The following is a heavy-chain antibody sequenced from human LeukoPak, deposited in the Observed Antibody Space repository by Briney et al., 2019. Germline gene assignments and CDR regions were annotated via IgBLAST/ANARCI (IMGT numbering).Heavy chain of an antibody. Sequence: SETLSLTCTVSGGSISSSSYYWTWICQSPGKGLEWIGSWYNNGTSYYIPSPHSRVTISLDTSKNQFSLKLTSVTAAGTAVFYCASLGIGYYYFDFWGQGILVTVSS. CDR3: ASLGIGYYYFDF. CDR1: GGSISSSSYY. V-gene: IGHV4-39*07. J-gene: IGHJ4*02. CDR2: WYNNGTS. D-gene: IGHD3-22*01.